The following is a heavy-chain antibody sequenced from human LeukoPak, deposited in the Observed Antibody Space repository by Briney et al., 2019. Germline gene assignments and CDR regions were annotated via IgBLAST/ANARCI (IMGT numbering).Heavy chain of an antibody. CDR2: ISDSGGDE. J-gene: IGHJ4*02. D-gene: IGHD3-10*01. CDR1: GFTFSRYG. CDR3: ARDGGSESYAFDY. V-gene: IGHV3-30*02. Sequence: GGSLRLSCAASGFTFSRYGFHWVRQAPGKGLEWVAFISDSGGDEWYAESVKGRLTISRDKSKNTVNLQMSSLRVEDTALYYCARDGGSESYAFDYWGQGTQVTVSS.